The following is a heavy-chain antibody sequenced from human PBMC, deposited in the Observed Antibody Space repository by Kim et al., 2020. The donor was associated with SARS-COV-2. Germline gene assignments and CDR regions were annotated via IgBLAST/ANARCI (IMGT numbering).Heavy chain of an antibody. Sequence: ASVKVSCKASGYTFTSYYMHWVRQAPGQGLEWMGIINPSGGSTSYAQKFQGRVTMTRDTSTSTVYMELSSLRSEDTAVYYCARGGYSYGYHPTYYYFDYWGQGTLVTVSS. D-gene: IGHD5-18*01. J-gene: IGHJ4*02. V-gene: IGHV1-46*01. CDR3: ARGGYSYGYHPTYYYFDY. CDR2: INPSGGST. CDR1: GYTFTSYY.